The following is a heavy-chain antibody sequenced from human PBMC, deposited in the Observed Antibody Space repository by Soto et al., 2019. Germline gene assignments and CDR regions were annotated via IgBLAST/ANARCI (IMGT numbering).Heavy chain of an antibody. D-gene: IGHD6-19*01. CDR3: ARGTNLRGGWYYY. Sequence: TLSLTCTVSGGSISSGDYYWSWIRQHPGKGLEWIGYIYYSGSTYYNPSLKSRVTISVDTSKNQFSLKLSSVTAADTAVYYCARGTNLRGGWYYYWGQGTQVTVSS. CDR2: IYYSGST. V-gene: IGHV4-31*03. CDR1: GGSISSGDYY. J-gene: IGHJ4*02.